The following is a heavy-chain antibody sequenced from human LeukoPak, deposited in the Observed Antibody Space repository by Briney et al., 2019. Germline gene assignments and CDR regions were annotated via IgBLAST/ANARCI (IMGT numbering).Heavy chain of an antibody. CDR3: ASPSVDIVATGTHYYYYMDV. Sequence: ASVKVSCKASGYIFTGYYMHWVRQAPGQGLEWMGWINPNSGGTNYAQKFQGRVTMTRDTSISTAYMELSRLRSDDTAVYYCASPSVDIVATGTHYYYYMDVWGKGTTVTVSS. J-gene: IGHJ6*03. CDR1: GYIFTGYY. D-gene: IGHD5-12*01. V-gene: IGHV1-2*02. CDR2: INPNSGGT.